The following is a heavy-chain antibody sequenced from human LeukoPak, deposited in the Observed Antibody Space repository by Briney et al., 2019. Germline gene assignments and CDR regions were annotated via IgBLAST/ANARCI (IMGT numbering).Heavy chain of an antibody. CDR3: ARDPYDSGTYGFDY. CDR2: ISGYNGNT. J-gene: IGHJ4*02. Sequence: ASVKVSCKASGYTFTSYGITWVRQAPGQGLEWMGWISGYNGNTNYAQRLQGRVTMTTDTSTSTAYMELRSLRSDDTAVYYCARDPYDSGTYGFDYWGQGTLVTVSS. CDR1: GYTFTSYG. V-gene: IGHV1-18*01. D-gene: IGHD3-10*01.